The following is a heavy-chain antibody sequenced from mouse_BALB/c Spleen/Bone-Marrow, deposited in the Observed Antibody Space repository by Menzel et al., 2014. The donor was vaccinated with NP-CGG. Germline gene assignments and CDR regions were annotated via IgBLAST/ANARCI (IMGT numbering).Heavy chain of an antibody. D-gene: IGHD2-4*01. CDR1: GYSITSDYA. CDR3: ARSYDYDGYYAMDY. Sequence: EVHLVESGPGLVKPSQSLSLICTVTGYSITSDYAWNWIRQFPGNKLEWMGYITYSGISTYNPSLKSRISITRDTSKNQFFLQLNSVTTEDTATYYCARSYDYDGYYAMDYWGQGTSVTVSS. CDR2: ITYSGIS. V-gene: IGHV3-2*02. J-gene: IGHJ4*01.